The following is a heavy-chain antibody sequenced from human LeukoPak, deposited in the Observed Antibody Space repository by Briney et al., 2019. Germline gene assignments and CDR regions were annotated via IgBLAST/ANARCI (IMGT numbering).Heavy chain of an antibody. D-gene: IGHD6-6*01. CDR3: ARARPYSSSSIDY. V-gene: IGHV4-4*07. CDR2: VYSSGIT. J-gene: IGHJ4*02. Sequence: SETLSLTCTVSGGSISGYYWSWIRQPAGKGLEHIGRVYSSGITNYNPSLEGRVTMSVDTSKNQFSLKLSSVTAADTAVYYCARARPYSSSSIDYWGQGTLVTVSS. CDR1: GGSISGYY.